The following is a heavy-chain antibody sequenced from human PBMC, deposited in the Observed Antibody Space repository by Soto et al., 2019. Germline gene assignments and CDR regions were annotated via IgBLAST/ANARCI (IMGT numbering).Heavy chain of an antibody. J-gene: IGHJ4*02. CDR3: AREGENWNGNYFDF. D-gene: IGHD1-1*01. Sequence: SCAASGFTFSNYDMTWVRQAPGKGLEWVSGISGSGYSTYYTDSMKGRFTISRDKSKNTLYLQMNSLRAEDTALYYCAREGENWNGNYFDFWGQGILVTVSS. V-gene: IGHV3-23*01. CDR2: ISGSGYST. CDR1: GFTFSNYD.